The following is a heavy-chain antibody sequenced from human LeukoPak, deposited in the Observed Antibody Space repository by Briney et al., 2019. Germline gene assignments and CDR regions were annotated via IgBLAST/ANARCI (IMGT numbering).Heavy chain of an antibody. CDR1: GAYISPDY. V-gene: IGHV4-30-2*01. CDR3: ARLAYYFDY. CDR2: IYHSGST. Sequence: PSETLCLTCTVSGAYISPDYWGWIRQPPGKGLEWIGYIYHSGSTYYNPSLKSRVTISVDRSKNQFSLKLSSVTAADTAVYYCARLAYYFDYWGQGTLVTVSS. J-gene: IGHJ4*02.